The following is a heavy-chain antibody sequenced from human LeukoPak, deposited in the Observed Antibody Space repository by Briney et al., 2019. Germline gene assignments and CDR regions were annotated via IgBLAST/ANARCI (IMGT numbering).Heavy chain of an antibody. CDR3: TLRFGEIDY. CDR2: INTNGADT. D-gene: IGHD3-16*01. Sequence: GGSLRLSCSASGFTFKSYAMHWVRQAPGKGLEYVSSINTNGADTYYADSVKGRFTISRDNSKNTLYLQMNSLRAEDTAVYYCTLRFGEIDYWGQGTLVTVSS. J-gene: IGHJ4*02. V-gene: IGHV3-64*04. CDR1: GFTFKSYA.